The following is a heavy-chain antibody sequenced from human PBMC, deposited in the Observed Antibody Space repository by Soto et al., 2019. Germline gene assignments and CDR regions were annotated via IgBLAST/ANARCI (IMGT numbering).Heavy chain of an antibody. Sequence: GASVKVSCKASGYTFTSYGISWVRQAPGQGLEWMGWISAYNGNTNYAQKLPGRVTMTTDTSTSTAYMELRSLRSDDTAVDYFVRVGWSGTSGNCSSTSCYGYNWFDPWGQGTLVTVSS. CDR2: ISAYNGNT. V-gene: IGHV1-18*01. CDR1: GYTFTSYG. D-gene: IGHD2-2*01. J-gene: IGHJ5*02. CDR3: VRVGWSGTSGNCSSTSCYGYNWFDP.